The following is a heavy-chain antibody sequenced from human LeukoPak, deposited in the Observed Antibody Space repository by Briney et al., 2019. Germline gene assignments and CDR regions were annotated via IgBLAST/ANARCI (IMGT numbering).Heavy chain of an antibody. CDR1: GGTFSSYA. CDR3: ASLPGIAVAGYFDY. Sequence: SVKVSCKASGGTFSSYAISWVRQAPGQGLEWMGGIIPIFGTANYAQKFQGRVTITADESTSTAYMELSSLRSEDTAVYYCASLPGIAVAGYFDYWGQGTPVTVSS. CDR2: IIPIFGTA. D-gene: IGHD6-19*01. J-gene: IGHJ4*02. V-gene: IGHV1-69*13.